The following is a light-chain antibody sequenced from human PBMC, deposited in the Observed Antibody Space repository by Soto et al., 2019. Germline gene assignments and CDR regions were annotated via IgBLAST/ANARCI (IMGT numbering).Light chain of an antibody. V-gene: IGLV2-14*01. CDR2: EVS. CDR1: SSDVGANNY. Sequence: QSALTQPASVSGSPGQPITISCTGTSSDVGANNYVSWYQHHPGKAPKLLIYEVSNRPSGVSSRFSGSKSGNMASLTISGLQAEDEADYYCSSYINSITFVVFGGGTKLTVL. CDR3: SSYINSITFVV. J-gene: IGLJ2*01.